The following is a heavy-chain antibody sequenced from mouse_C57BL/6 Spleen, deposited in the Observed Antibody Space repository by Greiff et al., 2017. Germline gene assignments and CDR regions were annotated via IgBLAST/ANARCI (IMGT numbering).Heavy chain of an antibody. D-gene: IGHD1-1*01. CDR2: INPNYGTT. V-gene: IGHV1-39*01. CDR1: GYSFTDYN. Sequence: VQLKQSGPELVKPGASVKISCKASGYSFTDYNMNWVKQSNGKSLEWIGVINPNYGTTSYNQKFKGKATLTVDQSSSTAYMQLNSLTSEDSAVXYCAREGYGSYGWYFDVWGTGTTVTDSS. J-gene: IGHJ1*03. CDR3: AREGYGSYGWYFDV.